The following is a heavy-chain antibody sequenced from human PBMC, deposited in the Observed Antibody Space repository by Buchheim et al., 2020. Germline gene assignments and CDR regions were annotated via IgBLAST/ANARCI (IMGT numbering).Heavy chain of an antibody. CDR3: ARERAVAFDI. V-gene: IGHV3-30-3*01. J-gene: IGHJ3*02. CDR2: ISYDGINK. Sequence: QVQLVESGGGVVQPGRSLRLSCAASGFPFNSYAMHWVRQAPGKGPEWVAVISYDGINKYYVDSVKGRFTVSRDNSKNTLYVQMSSLRAEDTAVYYCARERAVAFDIWGQGT. CDR1: GFPFNSYA.